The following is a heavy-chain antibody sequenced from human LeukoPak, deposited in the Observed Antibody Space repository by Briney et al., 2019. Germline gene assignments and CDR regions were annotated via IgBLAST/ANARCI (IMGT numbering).Heavy chain of an antibody. CDR2: ISGSGGST. V-gene: IGHV3-23*01. J-gene: IGHJ4*02. CDR1: GFTFSSYA. Sequence: GGSLRLSCAASGFTFSSYAMSWVRQAPGKGLEWVSAISGSGGSTYYADSVKGRFTISRDNSKNTLYLQMNSLRPEDTAVYYCAKDNFRDGSGYYGVNWGQGTLVTVSS. D-gene: IGHD3-22*01. CDR3: AKDNFRDGSGYYGVN.